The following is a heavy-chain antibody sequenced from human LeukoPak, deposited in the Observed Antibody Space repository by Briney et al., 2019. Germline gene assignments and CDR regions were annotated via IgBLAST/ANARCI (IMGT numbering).Heavy chain of an antibody. CDR2: IYPGDSDT. CDR3: ASRKGYQLLTPGAFDI. J-gene: IGHJ3*02. Sequence: PGESLKISCKGSGYTFTNYWIGWVRQMPGKGLEWMGIIYPGDSDTRYSPSFKGQVTISVDKSISTAYLQWSSLKASDTAMYYCASRKGYQLLTPGAFDIWGQGTMVTVSS. V-gene: IGHV5-51*01. CDR1: GYTFTNYW. D-gene: IGHD2-2*01.